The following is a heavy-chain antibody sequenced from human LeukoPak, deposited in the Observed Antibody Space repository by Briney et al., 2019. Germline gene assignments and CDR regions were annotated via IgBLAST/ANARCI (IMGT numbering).Heavy chain of an antibody. D-gene: IGHD3-9*01. Sequence: SETLSLTCTVSGGSVSSGSYYWSWIRQPPGKGLEWIGYIYYSGSTNYNPSLKSRVTISVDTYKNQFSLKLSSVTAADTAVYYCARVPYYDILTGGPFFDYRGQGTLVTVSS. CDR2: IYYSGST. J-gene: IGHJ4*02. CDR3: ARVPYYDILTGGPFFDY. V-gene: IGHV4-61*01. CDR1: GGSVSSGSYY.